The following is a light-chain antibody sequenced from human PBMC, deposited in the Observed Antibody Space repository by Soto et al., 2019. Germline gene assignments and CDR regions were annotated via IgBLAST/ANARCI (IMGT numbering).Light chain of an antibody. CDR3: SSYTSGYV. V-gene: IGLV2-14*01. J-gene: IGLJ1*01. CDR2: EVS. CDR1: SSDVGGYNY. Sequence: QSALTQPASVSGSPGQSITISCTGTSSDVGGYNYVSWYQQHPGKAPKLMIYEVSNRPSGVSNRFSGSKSGNTASLTISGLQAEDEADYYCSSYTSGYVFGTGTKVTVL.